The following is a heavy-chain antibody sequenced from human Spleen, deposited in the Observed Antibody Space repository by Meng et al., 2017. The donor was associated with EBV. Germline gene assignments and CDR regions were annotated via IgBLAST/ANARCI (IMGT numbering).Heavy chain of an antibody. D-gene: IGHD6-13*01. CDR1: GGSFSGYY. V-gene: IGHV4-34*01. CDR2: INHSGST. J-gene: IGHJ5*02. Sequence: QWGAGLLKLSETLSLTCAVFGGSFSGYYWGWIRQPQGKGLEWIGEINHSGSTKYNPSLKSRVTISVDTSKNQFSLKLSSVTAADTAVYFCARAPLESSSSGWFDPWGQGTLVTVSS. CDR3: ARAPLESSSSGWFDP.